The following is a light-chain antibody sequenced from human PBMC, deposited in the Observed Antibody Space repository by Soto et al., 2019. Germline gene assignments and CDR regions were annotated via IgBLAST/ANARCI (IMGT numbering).Light chain of an antibody. CDR2: NAS. CDR1: QSVSSN. J-gene: IGKJ1*01. Sequence: EIVMTQSPVTLSVSPGERATLSCRASQSVSSNLAWYQQKPGQAPSLLIYNASNRTTGIPARFSGSGSGTDFTLTISSLEPEDFAVYYCQQYYTNSWSFGQGTKVDIK. CDR3: QQYYTNSWS. V-gene: IGKV3-11*01.